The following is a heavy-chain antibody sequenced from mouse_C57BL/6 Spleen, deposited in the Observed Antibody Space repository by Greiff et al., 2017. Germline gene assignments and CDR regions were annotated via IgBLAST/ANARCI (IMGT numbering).Heavy chain of an antibody. CDR3: ARGITTVGYFDV. V-gene: IGHV1-80*01. J-gene: IGHJ1*03. D-gene: IGHD1-1*01. CDR1: GYAFSSYW. Sequence: QVQLQQSGAELVKPGASVKISCKASGYAFSSYWMNWVKQRPGKGLEWIGQIYPGDGATNYNGKFKGKATLTADKSSSTAYMQLSSLTSEDSAVYFCARGITTVGYFDVWGTGTTVTVSS. CDR2: IYPGDGAT.